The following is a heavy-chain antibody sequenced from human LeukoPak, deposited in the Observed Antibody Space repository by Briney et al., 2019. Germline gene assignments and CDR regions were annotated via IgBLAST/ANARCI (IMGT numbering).Heavy chain of an antibody. CDR2: IYYNGYT. CDR1: GGSIGTYY. J-gene: IGHJ4*02. V-gene: IGHV4-59*01. CDR3: ARDRHWTNDWVFDY. D-gene: IGHD1/OR15-1a*01. Sequence: SETLSLTCTVSGGSIGTYYWSWIRQPPGKGLEWIGYIYYNGYTDYNPSLKSRVTISVHTSKNQFYLKLSSVTAADTAVYYCARDRHWTNDWVFDYWGQGTLVTVSS.